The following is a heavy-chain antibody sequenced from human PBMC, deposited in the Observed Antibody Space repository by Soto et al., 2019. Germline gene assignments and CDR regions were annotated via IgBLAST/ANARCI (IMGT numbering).Heavy chain of an antibody. V-gene: IGHV3-23*01. D-gene: IGHD3-9*01. Sequence: GGSLRLSCAASGFTFSSYAMSWVRQAPGKGLEWVSAISGSGGSTYYADSVKGRFTISRDNSKNTLYLQMNSLRAEDTAVYYCAKVHYDILTGSYYFDYWGQGTLVTVSS. CDR1: GFTFSSYA. CDR3: AKVHYDILTGSYYFDY. J-gene: IGHJ4*02. CDR2: ISGSGGST.